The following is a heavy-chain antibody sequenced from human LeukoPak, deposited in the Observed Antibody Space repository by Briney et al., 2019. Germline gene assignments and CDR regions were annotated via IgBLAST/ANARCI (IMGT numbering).Heavy chain of an antibody. CDR3: VRQSRWAYSFDY. Sequence: PGGSLRLSCAGSGFTLSSYWMSWVRQAPGKGLEWVANMKPDGSEKYYVDSVKGRFTISRDNAKNSLYLQMNSLRAEDTAVYYCVRQSRWAYSFDYWGQGALVTVSS. J-gene: IGHJ4*02. CDR1: GFTLSSYW. D-gene: IGHD2-21*01. CDR2: MKPDGSEK. V-gene: IGHV3-7*03.